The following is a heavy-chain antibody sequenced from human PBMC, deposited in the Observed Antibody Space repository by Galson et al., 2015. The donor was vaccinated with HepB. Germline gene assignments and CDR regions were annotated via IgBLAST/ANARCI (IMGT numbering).Heavy chain of an antibody. CDR1: GFTFSSYA. Sequence: SLRLSCAASGFTFSSYAMSWVRQAPGKGLEWVSAISGSGGSTYYADSVKGRFTISRDNSKNTLYLQMNSLRAEDTAVYYCAKPHHLWGAFDIWGQGTMVTVSS. CDR2: ISGSGGST. CDR3: AKPHHLWGAFDI. D-gene: IGHD7-27*01. J-gene: IGHJ3*02. V-gene: IGHV3-23*01.